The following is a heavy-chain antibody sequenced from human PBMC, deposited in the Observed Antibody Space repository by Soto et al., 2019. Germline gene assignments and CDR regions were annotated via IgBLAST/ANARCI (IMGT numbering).Heavy chain of an antibody. CDR3: TIEARGEN. D-gene: IGHD3-10*01. J-gene: IGHJ1*01. Sequence: EVQLLESGGDLVQPGGSLRLSCAASGFTFSSYTMSWVRQAPGKGLEWVSAIGGSGDKTYYADSVKGRFTTSRDNSKNTLFLQMNFLRAEDTALYFCTIEARGENWGQGTLVTVSS. V-gene: IGHV3-23*01. CDR2: IGGSGDKT. CDR1: GFTFSSYT.